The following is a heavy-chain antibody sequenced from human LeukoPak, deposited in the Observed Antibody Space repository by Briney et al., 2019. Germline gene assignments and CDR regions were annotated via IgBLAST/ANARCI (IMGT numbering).Heavy chain of an antibody. CDR3: AKDGYFHDSSGYSYFDS. J-gene: IGHJ4*02. Sequence: GGSRRLFCAASGFTLNNFPMSLVRQVPGKGLDWVATISGSGGTTYYAGSVRGRFTISRDNAKKTLFSDMRSLRSDDTALYYCAKDGYFHDSSGYSYFDSWGQGILVSVSS. V-gene: IGHV3-23*01. D-gene: IGHD3-22*01. CDR2: ISGSGGTT. CDR1: GFTLNNFP.